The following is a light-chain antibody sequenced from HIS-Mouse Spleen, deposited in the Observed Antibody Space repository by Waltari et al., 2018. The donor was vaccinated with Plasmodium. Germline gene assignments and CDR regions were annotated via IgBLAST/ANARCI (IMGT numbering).Light chain of an antibody. CDR3: HHFNSYPQGT. J-gene: IGKJ5*01. V-gene: IGKV1-13*02. CDR2: DAS. Sequence: IQLTQSPSSLSASVGDRVTITCRASQGISSALAWYQEKPGKAPKLLIYDASSLESGVPSRFSGSVAGTDVTLTISSLQPEDFATYYCHHFNSYPQGTFGQGTRLEIK. CDR1: QGISSA.